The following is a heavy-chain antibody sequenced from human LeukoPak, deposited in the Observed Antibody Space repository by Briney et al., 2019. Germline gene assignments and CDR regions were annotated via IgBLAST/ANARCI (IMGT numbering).Heavy chain of an antibody. CDR2: IIPILGIA. D-gene: IGHD3-10*01. CDR1: GGTFSSYA. CDR3: ARGSEGLGELLPNWFDP. J-gene: IGHJ5*02. V-gene: IGHV1-69*04. Sequence: ASVKVSCKASGGTFSSYAISWVRQAPGQGLEWMGRIIPILGIANYAQKFQGRVTITADKSTSTAYMELSSLRSEDTAVYYCARGSEGLGELLPNWFDPWGRGTLVTVSS.